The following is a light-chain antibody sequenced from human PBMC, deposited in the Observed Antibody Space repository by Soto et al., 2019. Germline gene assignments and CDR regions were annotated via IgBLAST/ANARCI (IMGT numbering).Light chain of an antibody. V-gene: IGKV3-20*01. CDR3: QQYGSSPRLT. Sequence: EIVLTQSPGTLSLSPGERATLSCRASQSVSSSYLAWYQQKPGQAPRLLIHGASSRATGIPDRFSGSGSGRDFTLTISRLEPEDFAVYYCQQYGSSPRLTFGGGTKAEIK. CDR2: GAS. J-gene: IGKJ4*01. CDR1: QSVSSSY.